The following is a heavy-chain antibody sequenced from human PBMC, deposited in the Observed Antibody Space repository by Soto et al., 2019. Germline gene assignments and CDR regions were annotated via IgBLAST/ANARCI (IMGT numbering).Heavy chain of an antibody. V-gene: IGHV3-48*02. D-gene: IGHD6-13*01. CDR3: ARGHSSSWIDNWFDP. CDR2: ISSRSSTI. Sequence: EVQLVESGGGLVQPGGSLRLSCAASGFTFSSYSMNWVRQAPGKGLEWVSYISSRSSTIYYADSVKGRFTISRDNAKNSLYLQMNSLRDEDTAVYSCARGHSSSWIDNWFDPWGQGTLVTVSS. CDR1: GFTFSSYS. J-gene: IGHJ5*02.